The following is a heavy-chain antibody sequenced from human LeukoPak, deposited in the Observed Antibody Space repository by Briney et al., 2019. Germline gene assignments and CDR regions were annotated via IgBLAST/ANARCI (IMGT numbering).Heavy chain of an antibody. V-gene: IGHV3-53*01. Sequence: GGSLRHSCAASGFTVSSNFMSWVRQAPGKGLEWVSVIYSGGTTYYADSVKGRFTISRDNSKNTLYLQMNSLRAEDTAVYYCARDGYGNNYMDVWGKGTTVTVSS. CDR1: GFTVSSNF. CDR2: IYSGGTT. CDR3: ARDGYGNNYMDV. J-gene: IGHJ6*03. D-gene: IGHD1/OR15-1a*01.